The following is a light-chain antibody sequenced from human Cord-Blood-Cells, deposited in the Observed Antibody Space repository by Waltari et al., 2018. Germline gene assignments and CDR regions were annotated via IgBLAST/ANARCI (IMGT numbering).Light chain of an antibody. J-gene: IGKJ2*01. CDR2: KAS. CDR1: QSISSW. V-gene: IGKV1-5*03. Sequence: LSASVGDRVTITCRASQSISSWLAWYQQKPGKAPKLLIYKASSLESGVPSRFSGSGSGTEFTLTISSLQPDDFATYYCQQYNSYSYTFGQGTKLEIK. CDR3: QQYNSYSYT.